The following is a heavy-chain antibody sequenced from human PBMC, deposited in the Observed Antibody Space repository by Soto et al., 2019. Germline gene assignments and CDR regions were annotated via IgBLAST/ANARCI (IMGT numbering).Heavy chain of an antibody. V-gene: IGHV1-8*01. CDR1: GYTFTTYD. D-gene: IGHD3-16*01. CDR2: INPNSGIA. CDR3: ARGWGRWPHEKPGDY. Sequence: QVLLVQSGAEVKKPGASVKVSCKASGYTFTTYDINWVRQATGQGLEWMGWINPNSGIAGYAQQFQGRVTMTRNTAISTVYMELNSLTSEDTAVYYCARGWGRWPHEKPGDYWGQGTLVTVSS. J-gene: IGHJ4*02.